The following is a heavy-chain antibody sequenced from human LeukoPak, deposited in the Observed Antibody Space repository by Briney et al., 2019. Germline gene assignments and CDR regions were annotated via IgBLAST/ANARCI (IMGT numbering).Heavy chain of an antibody. J-gene: IGHJ4*02. Sequence: PSETLSLTCTVSGGSISSSSYYWGWIRQPPGKGLEWIGSIYYSGSTYYNPSLKSRVTISVDTSKNQFSLKLSSVTAADTAVYSCARAMGWELAGEDFDYWGQGTLVTVSS. V-gene: IGHV4-39*01. CDR2: IYYSGST. CDR1: GGSISSSSYY. D-gene: IGHD1-26*01. CDR3: ARAMGWELAGEDFDY.